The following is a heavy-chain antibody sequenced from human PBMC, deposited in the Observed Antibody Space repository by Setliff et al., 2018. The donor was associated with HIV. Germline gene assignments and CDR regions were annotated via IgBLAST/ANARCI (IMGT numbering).Heavy chain of an antibody. Sequence: PGGSLRLSCAVSGFTFINSAMSWVRQAPGKGLEWVGFIRTKTYGATTEYAASVKGRFTISRDDSESIAYLQMSSLKTEDTAVYYCTSEGHSFWSYFQHWGQGTLVTVSS. CDR2: IRTKTYGATT. CDR1: GFTFINSA. CDR3: TSEGHSFWSYFQH. D-gene: IGHD2-8*02. J-gene: IGHJ1*01. V-gene: IGHV3-49*04.